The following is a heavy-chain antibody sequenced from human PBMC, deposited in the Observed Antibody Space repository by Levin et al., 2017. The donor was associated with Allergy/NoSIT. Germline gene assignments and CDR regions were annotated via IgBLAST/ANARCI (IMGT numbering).Heavy chain of an antibody. V-gene: IGHV3-48*01. CDR3: ASPGAVAGTGV. J-gene: IGHJ4*02. CDR2: INSFSSTI. CDR1: GVTLSSYS. D-gene: IGHD6-19*01. Sequence: GESLKISCAASGVTLSSYSMNWVRQAPGKGLEWISYINSFSSTIYYADSVKGRFTISRDNAKNSLYLQMNSLRAEDTAVYYCASPGAVAGTGVGGQGILVTVSS.